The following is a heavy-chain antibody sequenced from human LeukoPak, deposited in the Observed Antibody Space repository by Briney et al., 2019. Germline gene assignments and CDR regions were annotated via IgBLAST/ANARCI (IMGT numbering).Heavy chain of an antibody. CDR3: ARRGYYYDSSGYYSAFDM. D-gene: IGHD3-22*01. CDR1: GGSISSYY. CDR2: IYYSGST. J-gene: IGHJ3*02. V-gene: IGHV4-59*01. Sequence: SETLSLTCTVSGGSISSYYWSWIRQPPGKGLEWIGYIYYSGSTNYNPSLKSRVTISVDMSKNQFSLKLSSVTAADTAVYYCARRGYYYDSSGYYSAFDMWGQGTMVTVSS.